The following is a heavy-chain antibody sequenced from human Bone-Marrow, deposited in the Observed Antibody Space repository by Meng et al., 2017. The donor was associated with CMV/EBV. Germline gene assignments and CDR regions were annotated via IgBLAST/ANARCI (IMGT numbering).Heavy chain of an antibody. Sequence: GESLKISCAASGFAFSSYALHWVRRAPGKGLEWVTAIGTGGDTYYADSVMGRFTISRDNAKKSLYLQMNSLIAEDMAVYYCARASGYCGGDCYSCWFDPWAQGTLVTVSS. D-gene: IGHD2-21*01. CDR1: GFAFSSYA. CDR3: ARASGYCGGDCYSCWFDP. CDR2: IGTGGDT. V-gene: IGHV3-47*02. J-gene: IGHJ5*02.